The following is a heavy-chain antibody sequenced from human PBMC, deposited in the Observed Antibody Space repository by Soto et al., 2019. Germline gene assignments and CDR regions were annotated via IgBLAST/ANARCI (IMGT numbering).Heavy chain of an antibody. J-gene: IGHJ4*02. CDR3: AKVVVAATRHTDFDS. V-gene: IGHV4-39*02. CDR1: GGSINSNNYY. CDR2: IYYDGST. Sequence: SETLSLTCTVSGGSINSNNYYWAWIRQPPGKGLAWIASIYYDGSTYYNPSLKSRVSISVDTSKNHFSLKPSSATAADTAVYYCAKVVVAATRHTDFDSWGQGTLVTVSS. D-gene: IGHD2-15*01.